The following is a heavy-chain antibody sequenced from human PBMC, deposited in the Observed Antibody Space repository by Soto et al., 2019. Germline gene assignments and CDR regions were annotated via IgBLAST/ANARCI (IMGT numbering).Heavy chain of an antibody. V-gene: IGHV5-51*01. CDR3: ARRPFWSCYSGAFDI. CDR2: IYPDDSDT. CDR1: GYSFTTYW. J-gene: IGHJ3*02. D-gene: IGHD3-3*01. Sequence: GESLKISCKGSGYSFTTYWIGWVRQMPGKGLEWMGIIYPDDSDTRYSPSFQGQVTNSADKSNNPVYLQWSSLKASDTAMYYCARRPFWSCYSGAFDIWGQGTMVTVSS.